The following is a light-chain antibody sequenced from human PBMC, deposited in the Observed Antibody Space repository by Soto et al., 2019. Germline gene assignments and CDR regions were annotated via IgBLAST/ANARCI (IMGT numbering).Light chain of an antibody. CDR2: GAS. J-gene: IGKJ4*01. Sequence: EIVLTQSPATLSLSPGERATLSCRASQSVSSSYLAWYQQKPGQAPRLLIYGASSRAAGIPDRFSGSGSGTDFTLTISRLEPEDFAVYYCQQYGSSPPTTFGGGTKVDIK. V-gene: IGKV3-20*01. CDR1: QSVSSSY. CDR3: QQYGSSPPTT.